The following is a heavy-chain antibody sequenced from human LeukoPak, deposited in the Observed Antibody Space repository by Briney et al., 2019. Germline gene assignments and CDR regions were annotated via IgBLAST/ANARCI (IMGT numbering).Heavy chain of an antibody. CDR3: ARGSGTYFDN. Sequence: SQTLSLTCTVSGGSISSGGYYWSWIRQPPGKGLEWIGYIYHSGSTNYSPSLKSRVTISVDKSKNQFSLKMTSVTAADSAVYYCARGSGTYFDNWGQGNLVTVSS. CDR2: IYHSGST. J-gene: IGHJ4*02. V-gene: IGHV4-30-2*01. D-gene: IGHD1-26*01. CDR1: GGSISSGGYY.